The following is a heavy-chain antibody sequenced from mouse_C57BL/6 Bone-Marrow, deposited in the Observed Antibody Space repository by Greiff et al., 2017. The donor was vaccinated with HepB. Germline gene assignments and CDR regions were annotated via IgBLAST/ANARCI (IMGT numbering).Heavy chain of an antibody. J-gene: IGHJ4*01. V-gene: IGHV8-8*01. CDR1: GFSLSTFGMG. Sequence: QVTLKESGPGILQPSQTLSLTCSFSGFSLSTFGMGVGWIRQPSGKGLEWLAHIWWDDDKYYNPALKSRLTISKDTSKNQVFLKIANVDTADTATYYCARPHYYGSSYYYYAMDYWGQGTSVTVSS. CDR3: ARPHYYGSSYYYYAMDY. CDR2: IWWDDDK. D-gene: IGHD1-1*01.